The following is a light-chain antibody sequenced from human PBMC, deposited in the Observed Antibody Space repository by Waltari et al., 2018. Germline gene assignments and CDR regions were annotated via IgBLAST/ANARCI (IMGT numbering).Light chain of an antibody. CDR1: QGVGKY. J-gene: IGKJ1*01. V-gene: IGKV3-20*01. Sequence: EIVLPQSPGTWSLSPGERTTLSCRASQGVGKYLAWYQQRPGQAPRLLLYHASIRATGIPDRFSGSGYGTDFSLTISRLEPEDFAVYYCQKYDFLPATFGQGTTVEIK. CDR2: HAS. CDR3: QKYDFLPAT.